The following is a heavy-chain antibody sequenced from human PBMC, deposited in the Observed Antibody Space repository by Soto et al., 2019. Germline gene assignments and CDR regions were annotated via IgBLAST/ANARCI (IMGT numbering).Heavy chain of an antibody. Sequence: EVHLVESGGGLVQPGGSLRLTCAGSGFSFSDYTMNWVRQAPGKGLERVSSISRGSDYIFYADTVKGRFTISRDNARNSRYLQMSSLRAEDTAVYYCAKDSGCVNNACAYDPWGQGTLVSVSS. J-gene: IGHJ5*02. CDR2: ISRGSDYI. CDR3: AKDSGCVNNACAYDP. V-gene: IGHV3-21*01. D-gene: IGHD1-20*01. CDR1: GFSFSDYT.